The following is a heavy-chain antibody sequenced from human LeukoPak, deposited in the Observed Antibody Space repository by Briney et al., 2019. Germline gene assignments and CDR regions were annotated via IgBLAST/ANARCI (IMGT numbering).Heavy chain of an antibody. Sequence: GGSLRLSCAASGFTFSSYSMNWVRQAPGKGLEWVSSISSSSSYIYYADSVKGRFTISRDNAKNSLYLQMSSLRAEDTAVYYCARVPLRYCSSTSCYANDYWGQGTLVAVSS. CDR2: ISSSSSYI. J-gene: IGHJ4*02. CDR3: ARVPLRYCSSTSCYANDY. V-gene: IGHV3-21*01. CDR1: GFTFSSYS. D-gene: IGHD2-2*01.